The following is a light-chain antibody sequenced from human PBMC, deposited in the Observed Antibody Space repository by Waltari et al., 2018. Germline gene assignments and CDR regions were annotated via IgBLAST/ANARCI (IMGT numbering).Light chain of an antibody. CDR2: KAN. CDR3: ALYMGSGIWV. J-gene: IGLJ3*02. Sequence: QTVVTQEPSLSVSPGGTDTPTCALSAGSLSTTSYPTWYQQTPGQAPRTLVYKANARSSGVPDRFSGSILGNTAALTITGAQADDESDYYCALYMGSGIWVFGGGTRLTVL. V-gene: IGLV8-61*01. CDR1: AGSLSTTSY.